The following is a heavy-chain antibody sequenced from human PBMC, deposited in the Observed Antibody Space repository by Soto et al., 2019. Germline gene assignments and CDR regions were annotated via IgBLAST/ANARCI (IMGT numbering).Heavy chain of an antibody. V-gene: IGHV3-23*01. J-gene: IGHJ6*02. CDR1: GFTFSSYA. Sequence: EVQLLESGGGLVQPGGSLRLSCAASGFTFSSYAMSWVRQAPGKGLEWVSAISGSGGSTYYADSVKGRVTISRDNSKNTLYLQMNSLRAEDTAVYYCAKSTADTAMAYSGYYYYYGMDVWGQGTTVTVSS. D-gene: IGHD5-18*01. CDR3: AKSTADTAMAYSGYYYYYGMDV. CDR2: ISGSGGST.